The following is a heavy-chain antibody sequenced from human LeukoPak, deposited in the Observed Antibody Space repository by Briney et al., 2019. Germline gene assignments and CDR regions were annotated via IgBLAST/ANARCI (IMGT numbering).Heavy chain of an antibody. CDR3: ARDSSGYSYGPPFDY. CDR1: GFTVSSNY. D-gene: IGHD5-18*01. J-gene: IGHJ4*02. Sequence: GGSLRLSCAASGFTVSSNYMSWVRQAPGKGLEWFSVIYSGGSTYYADSVKGRFTISRDNSKNTLYLQMNSLRAEDTAVYYCARDSSGYSYGPPFDYWGQGTLVTVSS. V-gene: IGHV3-53*01. CDR2: IYSGGST.